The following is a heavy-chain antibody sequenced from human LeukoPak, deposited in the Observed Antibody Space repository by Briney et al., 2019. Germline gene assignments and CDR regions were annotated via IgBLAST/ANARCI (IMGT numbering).Heavy chain of an antibody. CDR3: ARSYYYGSGSYPYYFDY. CDR2: IYPGDSDT. J-gene: IGHJ4*02. D-gene: IGHD3-10*01. CDR1: GYSFTTYW. V-gene: IGHV5-51*01. Sequence: GESLKISCRGSGYSFTTYWIGWVRQMPGKGLEWMGIIYPGDSDTRYSPSFQGQVTFSADKSISTAYLQWSSLKASDTAMYYCARSYYYGSGSYPYYFDYWGQGTLVTVSS.